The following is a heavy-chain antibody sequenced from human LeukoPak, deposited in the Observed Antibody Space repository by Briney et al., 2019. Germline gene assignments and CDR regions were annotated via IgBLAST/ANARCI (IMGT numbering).Heavy chain of an antibody. CDR3: AVGFFGGDAY. J-gene: IGHJ4*02. Sequence: GESLKIPCKGSGYRITSYWISWVRQMPGKGLKWMGSIDPSDSYSSYSPSFQGHVTISVDKSIATAYLQWSSLKASDTAIYYCAVGFFGGDAYWGQGTLVTVSS. V-gene: IGHV5-10-1*01. CDR2: IDPSDSYS. CDR1: GYRITSYW. D-gene: IGHD2-21*02.